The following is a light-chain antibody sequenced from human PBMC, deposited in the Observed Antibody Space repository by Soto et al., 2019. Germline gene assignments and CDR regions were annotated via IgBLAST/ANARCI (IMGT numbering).Light chain of an antibody. V-gene: IGKV3-15*01. CDR2: AVS. CDR1: QSVCTN. CDR3: QQYNDWPLT. J-gene: IGKJ4*01. Sequence: EIVLTQSPAILSLSPGDRATLTCRPSQSVCTNMAWYQQKPGQSPRLLIYAVSSRETGVPARFSGSGSGTDFTLTITSLQSEDFAVYYCQQYNDWPLTVGGGTKVDI.